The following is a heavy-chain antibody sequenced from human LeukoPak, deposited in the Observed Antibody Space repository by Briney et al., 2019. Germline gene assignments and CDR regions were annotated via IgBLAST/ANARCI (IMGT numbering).Heavy chain of an antibody. CDR3: AKVQSSGETAHYGVDV. D-gene: IGHD5-24*01. V-gene: IGHV3-33*06. Sequence: GRSLRLSCAASGFTFSSYGIHWVRQAPGKGLEWVAVIWYDGSNKYYADSVKGRFTISRDNSKNTLYLQMNSLRAEDTALYYCAKVQSSGETAHYGVDVWGQGTTVTVSS. CDR2: IWYDGSNK. J-gene: IGHJ6*02. CDR1: GFTFSSYG.